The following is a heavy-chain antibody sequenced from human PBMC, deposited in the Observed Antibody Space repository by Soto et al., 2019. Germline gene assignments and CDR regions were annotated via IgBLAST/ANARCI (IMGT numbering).Heavy chain of an antibody. CDR2: VWYNGDTK. Sequence: GGSRRRSCAASGFTFGKYVMHWVRQAPGTGLEWVAVVWYNGDTKHYADSVKGRFTISRDNSKNTLYLQMNSLRADDTAVYYCARGCGGDCYSAPPSDYWGQGTLVTVSS. D-gene: IGHD2-21*02. CDR3: ARGCGGDCYSAPPSDY. V-gene: IGHV3-33*01. J-gene: IGHJ4*02. CDR1: GFTFGKYV.